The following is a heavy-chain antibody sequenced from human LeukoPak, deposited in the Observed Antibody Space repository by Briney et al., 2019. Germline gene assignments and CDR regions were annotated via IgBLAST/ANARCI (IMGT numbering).Heavy chain of an antibody. J-gene: IGHJ3*02. CDR1: GFTVSSNY. D-gene: IGHD6-19*01. Sequence: GGSLRLSCAASGFTVSSNYMSWVRQAPGKGLEWVSYISSSGSTIYYADSVKGRFTISGDNAKNSLYLQMNSLRAEDTAVYYCATGLRRQWLTQTAFDIWGQGTMVTVSS. CDR3: ATGLRRQWLTQTAFDI. V-gene: IGHV3-11*04. CDR2: ISSSGSTI.